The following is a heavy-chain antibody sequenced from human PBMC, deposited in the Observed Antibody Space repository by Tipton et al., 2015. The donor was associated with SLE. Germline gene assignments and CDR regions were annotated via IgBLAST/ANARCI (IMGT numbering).Heavy chain of an antibody. Sequence: QVQLVQSGPEVKRPGASVKVSCKASGYTFTHYGLSWVRQAPGQGLEWMALISLYNGNRNYAHKFQDRVTLTTDTSTSIAYMELRSLRPDDTAGYYCAREPPSDTAAGVLDYWDQGTLVTVSP. CDR1: GYTFTHYG. V-gene: IGHV1-18*01. CDR2: ISLYNGNR. CDR3: AREPPSDTAAGVLDY. J-gene: IGHJ4*02. D-gene: IGHD6-13*01.